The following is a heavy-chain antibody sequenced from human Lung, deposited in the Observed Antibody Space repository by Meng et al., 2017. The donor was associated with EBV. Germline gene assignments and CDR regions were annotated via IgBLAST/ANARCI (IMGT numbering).Heavy chain of an antibody. D-gene: IGHD6-19*01. J-gene: IGHJ4*02. V-gene: IGHV4-39*01. CDR1: GGSISSSSYY. Sequence: QLPVQESGPGRVRASDTRSLSGTFSGGSISSSSYYWGWIRQPPGKGLEWIGSIYYSGSTYYNPSLKSRVTIYVDTSKNQFSLKLSSVTAADTAVYYCARPSIAVAGWDYWGQGTLVTVSS. CDR3: ARPSIAVAGWDY. CDR2: IYYSGST.